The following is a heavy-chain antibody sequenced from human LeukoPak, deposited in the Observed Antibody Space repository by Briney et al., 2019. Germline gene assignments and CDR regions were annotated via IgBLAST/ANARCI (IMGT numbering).Heavy chain of an antibody. CDR3: ARHRRLDLTFDY. J-gene: IGHJ4*02. D-gene: IGHD2-21*02. Sequence: SETLSLTCTVSGGAISSIDYYWGWLRQPPGKGLEWIGSIFYSGSTYCNPSLKGRVTISADTSKNQFALKMSSVTATDTAVYYCARHRRLDLTFDYWGQGTLVTVSS. CDR1: GGAISSIDYY. V-gene: IGHV4-39*01. CDR2: IFYSGST.